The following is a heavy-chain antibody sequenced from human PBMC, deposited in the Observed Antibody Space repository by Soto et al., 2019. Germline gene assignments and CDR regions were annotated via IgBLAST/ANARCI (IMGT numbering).Heavy chain of an antibody. Sequence: GASVKVSCKASGYTFTSYYMHWVRQAPGQGLEWMGIINPSGGSTSYAQKFQGRVTMTRDTSTSTVYMELSSLRSEDTAVYYCARDSAYNSYYDSSGYYYLGYWGQGTLVTVSS. CDR2: INPSGGST. CDR3: ARDSAYNSYYDSSGYYYLGY. D-gene: IGHD3-22*01. CDR1: GYTFTSYY. V-gene: IGHV1-46*01. J-gene: IGHJ4*02.